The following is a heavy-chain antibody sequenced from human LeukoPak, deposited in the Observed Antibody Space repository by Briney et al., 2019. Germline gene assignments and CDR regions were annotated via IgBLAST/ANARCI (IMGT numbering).Heavy chain of an antibody. V-gene: IGHV1-8*03. CDR3: ARGSTGTFWDFDY. CDR1: GYTFTSYD. Sequence: ASVKVSCKASGYTFTSYDINWVRQATGQGLEWMGWMNPDSGNTGYAQKFQGRVTITRNTSISTAYMELSSLRSEDTAVYYCARGSTGTFWDFDYWGQGTLVTVSS. D-gene: IGHD1-1*01. J-gene: IGHJ4*02. CDR2: MNPDSGNT.